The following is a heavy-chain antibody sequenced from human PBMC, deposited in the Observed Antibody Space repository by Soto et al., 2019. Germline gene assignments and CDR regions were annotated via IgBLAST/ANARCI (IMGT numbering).Heavy chain of an antibody. CDR2: IIPVLGVT. CDR3: ARRRYCGADCYSKYYYGMDV. D-gene: IGHD2-21*02. Sequence: QVQLVQSGAEVKKPGSSVKVSCQASGSTFSSYTVSWVRQAPGQGLEWMGRIIPVLGVTNYAPKLKGRVTITADKSKTTVYMELSSLRSGDTAVYYCARRRYCGADCYSKYYYGMDVWGQGTTVTVSS. CDR1: GSTFSSYT. J-gene: IGHJ6*02. V-gene: IGHV1-69*02.